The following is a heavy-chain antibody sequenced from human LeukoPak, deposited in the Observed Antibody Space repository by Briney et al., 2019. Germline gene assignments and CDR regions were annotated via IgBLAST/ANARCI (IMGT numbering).Heavy chain of an antibody. J-gene: IGHJ5*02. D-gene: IGHD3-9*01. CDR3: AAELDDDIMTGYSQP. CDR2: IVVGSGKT. V-gene: IGHV1-58*02. CDR1: GFTFRSSA. Sequence: SVKVSCKASGFTFRSSAIQWVRQARGQRLEWIGWIVVGSGKTNYARKFQERVTITRDMSTSTAHMELSSLRSEDTAVYYCAAELDDDIMTGYSQPWGQGTLVTVSS.